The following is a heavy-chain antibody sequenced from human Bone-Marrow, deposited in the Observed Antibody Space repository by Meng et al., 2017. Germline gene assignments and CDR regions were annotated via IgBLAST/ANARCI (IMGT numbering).Heavy chain of an antibody. Sequence: GESLKISCAASGFTFSSYVMSWVRQAPGKGLEWVSAISGSGGSTYYADSVKGRFTISRDNSKNTLYLQMNSLRAEDTAVYYCANEQWLDLTTPVIANWGQGTLVTVSS. CDR3: ANEQWLDLTTPVIAN. V-gene: IGHV3-23*01. CDR2: ISGSGGST. J-gene: IGHJ1*01. D-gene: IGHD6-19*01. CDR1: GFTFSSYV.